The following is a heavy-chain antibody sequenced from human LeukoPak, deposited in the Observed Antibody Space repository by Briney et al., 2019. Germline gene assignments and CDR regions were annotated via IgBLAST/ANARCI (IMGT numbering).Heavy chain of an antibody. D-gene: IGHD1-26*01. CDR1: GFTFSSYG. CDR3: AKDGRRGEPPNYYYYYMDV. V-gene: IGHV3-30*02. Sequence: PGGSLRLSCAASGFTFSSYGMHWVRQAPGKGLEWVAFIRYDGSNKYYTDSVKGRFTISRDNSKNTLYPQMNSLRAEDTAVYYCAKDGRRGEPPNYYYYYMDVWGKGTTVTISS. J-gene: IGHJ6*03. CDR2: IRYDGSNK.